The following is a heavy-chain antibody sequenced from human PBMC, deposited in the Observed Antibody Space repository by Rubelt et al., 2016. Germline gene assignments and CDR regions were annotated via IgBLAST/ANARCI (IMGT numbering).Heavy chain of an antibody. V-gene: IGHV3-33*01. CDR3: AREAQYCGGDCFDY. CDR2: TWYDGSNE. J-gene: IGHJ4*02. D-gene: IGHD2-21*01. Sequence: VRQAPGKGLELVAVTWYDGSNEYYADSVKGRFTISRDTSKNTLYLQMNSLRVEDTAVYYCAREAQYCGGDCFDYWGQGTLVTVSS.